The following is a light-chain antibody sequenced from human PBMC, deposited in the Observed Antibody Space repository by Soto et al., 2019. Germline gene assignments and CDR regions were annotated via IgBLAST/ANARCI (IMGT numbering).Light chain of an antibody. J-gene: IGKJ4*01. CDR2: GAS. CDR1: QSVSSN. CDR3: QQYNNWFLLT. Sequence: EIVLTQSPGTLSLSPGERATLSCRASQSVSSNLAWYQQKPGQAPRLLIYGASTRATGIPARFSGSGSGTEFTLTISSLQSEDFAVYYCQQYNNWFLLTFGGGTKVDIK. V-gene: IGKV3-15*01.